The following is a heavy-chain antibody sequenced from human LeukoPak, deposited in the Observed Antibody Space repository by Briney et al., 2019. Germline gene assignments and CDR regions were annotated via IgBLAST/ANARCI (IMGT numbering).Heavy chain of an antibody. J-gene: IGHJ3*01. CDR3: AKARIASAGTGAFDV. Sequence: GGSLRLSCAASGFNFNTYAMSWVRQAPGKGLEWVSAFSATDGSAQYAESVKGRFTISRDNSKNSLYLQMNSLRDEDTAVYYCAKARIASAGTGAFDVWGQGTMVTVSS. D-gene: IGHD6-13*01. CDR1: GFNFNTYA. CDR2: FSATDGSA. V-gene: IGHV3-23*01.